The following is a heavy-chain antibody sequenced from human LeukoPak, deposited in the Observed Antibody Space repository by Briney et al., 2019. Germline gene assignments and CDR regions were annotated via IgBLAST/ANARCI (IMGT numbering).Heavy chain of an antibody. CDR2: ISATGGST. CDR3: ARDRGLGYCNGDDCYRAAFDI. Sequence: GGSLRLSCAASGFSFNSYAMSWVRQAPGKGLEWVSGISATGGSTYHADSVKGRFTFSRDNSKNALCLQMNSLRAEDTAIYYCARDRGLGYCNGDDCYRAAFDIWGQGTVVTVSS. CDR1: GFSFNSYA. V-gene: IGHV3-23*01. D-gene: IGHD2-15*01. J-gene: IGHJ3*02.